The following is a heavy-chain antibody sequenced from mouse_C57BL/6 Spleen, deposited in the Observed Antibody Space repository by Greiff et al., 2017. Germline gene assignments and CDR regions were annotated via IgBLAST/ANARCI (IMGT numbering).Heavy chain of an antibody. J-gene: IGHJ4*01. CDR1: GFTFSDYG. D-gene: IGHD2-5*01. CDR3: ARDSNSWYYYAMDY. Sequence: EVKVEEPGGGLVKPGGSLKLSCAASGFTFSDYGMHWVRQAPEQGLEWVAYISSGSSTIYYADTVKGRFTISRDNAKNTLFLQMTSLKSEDTAMYYCARDSNSWYYYAMDYWGQGTSVTVSS. V-gene: IGHV5-17*01. CDR2: ISSGSSTI.